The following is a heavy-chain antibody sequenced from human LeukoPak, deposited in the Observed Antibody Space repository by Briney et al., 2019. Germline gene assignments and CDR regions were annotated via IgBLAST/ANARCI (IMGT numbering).Heavy chain of an antibody. D-gene: IGHD6-19*01. J-gene: IGHJ3*02. CDR1: GGSFSGYY. V-gene: IGHV4-34*01. Sequence: SETLSLPCAVYGGSFSGYYWSWIRQPPGKGLEWIGEINHSGSTNYNPSLKSRVTISVDTSKNQFSLKLSSVTAADTAVYYCARFNHDFIAVAVTAPDAFDIWGQGTMVTVSS. CDR2: INHSGST. CDR3: ARFNHDFIAVAVTAPDAFDI.